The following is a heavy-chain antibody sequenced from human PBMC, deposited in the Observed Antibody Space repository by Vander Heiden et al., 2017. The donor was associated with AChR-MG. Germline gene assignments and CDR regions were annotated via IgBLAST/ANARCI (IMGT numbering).Heavy chain of an antibody. CDR2: ISGSGGST. D-gene: IGHD2-8*01. J-gene: IGHJ6*03. Sequence: EVQLLESGGGLVQPGGSLRLSCASSGFTFSSNAVSWVSQAPGRGLGWVSAISGSGGSTYYADSVKGRFTISRDNSKNTLYLQMNSLRAEDTAVYYCAKPNQMVYARYYYYMDVWGKGTTVTVSS. V-gene: IGHV3-23*01. CDR3: AKPNQMVYARYYYYMDV. CDR1: GFTFSSNA.